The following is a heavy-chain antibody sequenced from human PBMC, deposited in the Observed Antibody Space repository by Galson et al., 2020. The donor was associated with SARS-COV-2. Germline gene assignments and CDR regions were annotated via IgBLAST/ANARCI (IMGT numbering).Heavy chain of an antibody. CDR1: GFTFSSYG. CDR3: AREVGGDLKNDILTGYYPPDYYYGMDV. Sequence: GESLKISCAASGFTFSSYGMHWVRQAPGKGLEWVAVIWYDGSNKYYADSVKGRFTISRDNSKNTLYLQMNSLRAEDTAVYYCAREVGGDLKNDILTGYYPPDYYYGMDVWGQGTTVTVSS. V-gene: IGHV3-33*01. D-gene: IGHD3-9*01. J-gene: IGHJ6*02. CDR2: IWYDGSNK.